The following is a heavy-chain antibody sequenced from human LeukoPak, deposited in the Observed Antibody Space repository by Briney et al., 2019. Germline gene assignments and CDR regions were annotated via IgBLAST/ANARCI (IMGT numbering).Heavy chain of an antibody. V-gene: IGHV1-46*01. CDR1: GYTFTSYY. CDR3: ARVVMRGAFDI. Sequence: GASVKVSCKASGYTFTSYYMHWVRQAPGQGLEWMGIINPSGGSTSYAQKFQGRVTMTRDMSTSTVYMELSSLRSEDTAVYYCARVVMRGAFDIWGQGTMVTVSS. CDR2: INPSGGST. D-gene: IGHD2-21*01. J-gene: IGHJ3*02.